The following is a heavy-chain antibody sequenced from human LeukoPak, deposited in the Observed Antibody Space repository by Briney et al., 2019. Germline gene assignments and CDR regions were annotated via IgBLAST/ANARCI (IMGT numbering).Heavy chain of an antibody. Sequence: GASVKVSCKVSGYTLTELSMHWVRQAPGKGLEWMGGFDPEDGETIYAQKFQGRVTMTEDTSTDTAYMELSSLRSEDTAVYYCATARKELEPFRNDYWGQGTLVTVSS. CDR1: GYTLTELS. D-gene: IGHD1-1*01. V-gene: IGHV1-24*01. CDR2: FDPEDGET. CDR3: ATARKELEPFRNDY. J-gene: IGHJ4*02.